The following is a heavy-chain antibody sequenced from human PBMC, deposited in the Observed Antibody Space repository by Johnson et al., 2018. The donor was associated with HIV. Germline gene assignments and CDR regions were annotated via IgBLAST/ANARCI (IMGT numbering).Heavy chain of an antibody. CDR1: GFTFSNAW. J-gene: IGHJ3*02. CDR3: TTDPESTYCGGDCFPDAFDI. V-gene: IGHV3-15*01. D-gene: IGHD2-21*02. Sequence: VLLLESGGVVVQPGGSLRLSCAASGFTFSNAWMSWVRQAPGKGLEWVGRIKSKTDGGTTDYAAPVKGRFTISRDDSKNTLYLQMNSLKTEDTAVYYCTTDPESTYCGGDCFPDAFDIWGQGTMVTVSS. CDR2: IKSKTDGGTT.